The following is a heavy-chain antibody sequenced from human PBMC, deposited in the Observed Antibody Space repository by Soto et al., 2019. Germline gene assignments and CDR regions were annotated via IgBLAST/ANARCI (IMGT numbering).Heavy chain of an antibody. D-gene: IGHD4-17*01. Sequence: SETLSLTCAVSGGSISSGGYSWSWIRQPPGKGLEWIGYIYHSGSTYYNPSLKSRVTISVDRSKNQFSLKLSSVTAADTAVYYCARVTVTTVVDYWGQGTLVTVSS. CDR1: GGSISSGGYS. CDR2: IYHSGST. CDR3: ARVTVTTVVDY. J-gene: IGHJ4*02. V-gene: IGHV4-30-2*01.